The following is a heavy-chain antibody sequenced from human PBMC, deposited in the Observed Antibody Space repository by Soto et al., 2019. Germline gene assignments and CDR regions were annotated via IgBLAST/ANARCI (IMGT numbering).Heavy chain of an antibody. D-gene: IGHD6-19*01. V-gene: IGHV3-7*03. Sequence: GGSLSRSFASSGFTFRSYGMHWVRQAPGKVLELVANIKQDGTEKYYVYSVKGRFTISRDNSNNSLYLQMNSRRAGYTAVYYCARVRSCCDLGYWGQGTMVTVSS. CDR2: IKQDGTEK. J-gene: IGHJ4*02. CDR1: GFTFRSYG. CDR3: ARVRSCCDLGY.